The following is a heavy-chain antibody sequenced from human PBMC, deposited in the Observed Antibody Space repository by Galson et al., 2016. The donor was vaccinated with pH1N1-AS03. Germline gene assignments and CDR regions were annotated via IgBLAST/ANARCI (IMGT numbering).Heavy chain of an antibody. CDR1: GYTFTRYY. V-gene: IGHV1-46*01. CDR2: IDPSGGGT. J-gene: IGHJ4*02. CDR3: LAYGSGTQAYCDY. Sequence: SVKVSCKASGYTFTRYYVHWVRQAPGEGLEWMGVIDPSGGGTTYAQKFQDRVTMTRDTSPSAGHMELSSLRFDDTAVYYCLAYGSGTQAYCDYWGQGTPVAVSS. D-gene: IGHD3-10*01.